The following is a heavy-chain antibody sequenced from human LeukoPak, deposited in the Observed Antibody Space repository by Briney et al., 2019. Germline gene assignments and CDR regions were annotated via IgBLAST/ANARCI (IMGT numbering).Heavy chain of an antibody. CDR1: GYTFTSYD. CDR3: GRGHYGDYLRGAFYI. D-gene: IGHD4-17*01. V-gene: IGHV1-8*01. J-gene: IGHJ3*02. Sequence: ASVKVSCKASGYTFTSYDINWVRQATGQGLEWMGWMNPNSGNTGYAQKFQGRVTMTRNTSISTAYMEVSSLRSEDTAVYYCGRGHYGDYLRGAFYIWGQGTMGTVSS. CDR2: MNPNSGNT.